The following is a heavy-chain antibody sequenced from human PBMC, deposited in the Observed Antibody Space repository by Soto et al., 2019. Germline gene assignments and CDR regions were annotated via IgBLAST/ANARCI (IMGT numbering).Heavy chain of an antibody. CDR1: GFTFSNYG. J-gene: IGHJ4*02. CDR3: ARVYCSGGSCYSGVLSDY. V-gene: IGHV3-21*01. CDR2: ISSSGRYI. Sequence: EVQLVESGGGLVKPGGSLRLSCAASGFTFSNYGVNWVRQAPGRGLEWVSSISSSGRYIYYAVSVKGRFTISRDNAKNSLYLQMNSLRAEDTAIYYCARVYCSGGSCYSGVLSDYWGQGTLVTVSS. D-gene: IGHD2-15*01.